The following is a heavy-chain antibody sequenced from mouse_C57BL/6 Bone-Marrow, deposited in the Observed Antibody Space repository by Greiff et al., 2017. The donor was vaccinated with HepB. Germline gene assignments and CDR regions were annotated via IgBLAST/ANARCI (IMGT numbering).Heavy chain of an antibody. J-gene: IGHJ4*01. V-gene: IGHV8-8*01. CDR1: GFSLSTFGMG. CDR2: IWWDDDK. CDR3: ARMADVAMDY. Sequence: QVTLKVSGPGILQPSQSLSLTCSSSGFSLSTFGMGVGRIRQPPGKGLEWLAHIWWDDDKYYNPALKSRLTSSKNTSNTQVFLMSANVNTADTVAYYCARMADVAMDYWGQGTSVTVSS.